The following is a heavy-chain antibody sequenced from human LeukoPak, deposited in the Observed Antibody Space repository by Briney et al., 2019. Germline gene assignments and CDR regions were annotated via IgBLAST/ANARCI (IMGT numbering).Heavy chain of an antibody. CDR1: GYTFTGYY. V-gene: IGHV1-2*02. D-gene: IGHD3-10*01. Sequence: ASVKVSCKASGYTFTGYYMHWVRQAPGQGLEWMGWINPNSGGTNYAQKFQGRVTMTRDTSISTAYMELSRLRSDDTAVYYCARAPSGYGSGSYLDYWGQGTLVTVSS. CDR2: INPNSGGT. CDR3: ARAPSGYGSGSYLDY. J-gene: IGHJ4*02.